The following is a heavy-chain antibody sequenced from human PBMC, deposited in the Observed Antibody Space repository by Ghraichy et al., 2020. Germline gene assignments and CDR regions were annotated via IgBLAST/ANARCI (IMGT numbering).Heavy chain of an antibody. J-gene: IGHJ4*02. CDR1: GGSFSGYY. D-gene: IGHD2-2*01. V-gene: IGHV4-34*01. CDR3: ARGELPDSADY. CDR2: INHSGST. Sequence: SQTLSHTCAVYGGSFSGYYWSWIRQPPGKGLEWIGEINHSGSTNYNPSLKSRVTISVDTSKNQFSLKLSSVTAADTAVYYCARGELPDSADYWGQGTLVTVSS.